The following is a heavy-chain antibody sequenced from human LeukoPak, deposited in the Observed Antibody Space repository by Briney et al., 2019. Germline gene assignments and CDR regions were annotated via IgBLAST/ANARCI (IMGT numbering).Heavy chain of an antibody. V-gene: IGHV3-74*01. J-gene: IGHJ3*02. CDR2: INSDGSST. CDR3: ARLVGATFVDAFDI. CDR1: GFTFSSYW. Sequence: GGSLRLSCAASGFTFSSYWMHWVRQAPGKGLVWVSRINSDGSSTSYADSVKGRFTISRDNAKNTLYLQMNSLRAEDTAVYYCARLVGATFVDAFDIWGQGTMVTVSS. D-gene: IGHD1-26*01.